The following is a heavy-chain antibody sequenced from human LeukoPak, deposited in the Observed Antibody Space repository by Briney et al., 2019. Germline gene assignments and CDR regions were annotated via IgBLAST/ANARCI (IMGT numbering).Heavy chain of an antibody. J-gene: IGHJ4*02. CDR1: GGSFSGYY. D-gene: IGHD4-17*01. CDR2: INHSGST. Sequence: PSGTLSLTCAVYGGSFSGYYWSWIRQPPGKGLEWIGEINHSGSTNYNPSLKSRVTISVDTSKNQFSLKLSSVTAADTAVYYCARSLYGDQKSDYWGQGTLVTVSS. CDR3: ARSLYGDQKSDY. V-gene: IGHV4-34*01.